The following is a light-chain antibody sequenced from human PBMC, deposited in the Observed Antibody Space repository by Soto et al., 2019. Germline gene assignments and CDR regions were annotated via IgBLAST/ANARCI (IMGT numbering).Light chain of an antibody. J-gene: IGKJ2*02. CDR3: QQANSFPCT. Sequence: TQSPGTLSLSPGERATLSCRASQSVSNSYLAWYQQKPGKAPKLLIYAASSLQSGVPSRFSGSGSGSDFTLTISNLQPEDFATYYCQQANSFPCTFGQGTKLEIK. CDR1: QSVSNSY. V-gene: IGKV1-12*01. CDR2: AAS.